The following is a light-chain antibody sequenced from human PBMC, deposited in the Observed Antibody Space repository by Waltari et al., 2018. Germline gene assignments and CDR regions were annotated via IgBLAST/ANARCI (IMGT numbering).Light chain of an antibody. CDR3: QTGGHGTWV. Sequence: QLVLPQSPSASASLGASVTLTCTLDSGHRRNTVPWLQQQPEEGPRYLMKINSDGSHSKGDEIPDRFSGSSSGAERYLTISSVQSEDEADYYCQTGGHGTWVFGGGTKLTVL. J-gene: IGLJ3*02. CDR2: INSDGSH. CDR1: SGHRRNT. V-gene: IGLV4-69*01.